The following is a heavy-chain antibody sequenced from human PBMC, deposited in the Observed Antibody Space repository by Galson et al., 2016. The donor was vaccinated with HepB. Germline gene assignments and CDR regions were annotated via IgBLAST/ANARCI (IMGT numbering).Heavy chain of an antibody. V-gene: IGHV6-1*01. CDR1: GDSVSGNRVS. CDR3: ARGGFGAEVADFHY. D-gene: IGHD6-19*01. J-gene: IGHJ4*02. CDR2: TYYMSKWYY. Sequence: CAISGDSVSGNRVSWNWIRQSPSRGLEWLGRTYYMSKWYYDSAVSVKSRIMINPDTSRNLLSLQLNSVTPEDSAVYFCARGGFGAEVADFHYWGQGSLVTVSS.